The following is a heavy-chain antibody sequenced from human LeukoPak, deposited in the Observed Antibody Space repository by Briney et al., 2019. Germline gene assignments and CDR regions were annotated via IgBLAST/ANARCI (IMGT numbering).Heavy chain of an antibody. D-gene: IGHD4-23*01. CDR3: ATHYGGNSYYYYYMDV. J-gene: IGHJ6*03. Sequence: GGSLRLSCAASGFTFSSYAMSWVRQAPGKGLEWVSAISGSGGSTYYADSVKGRFTNSRDNSKNTLYLQMNSLRAEDTAVYYCATHYGGNSYYYYYMDVWGKGTTVTVSS. V-gene: IGHV3-23*01. CDR1: GFTFSSYA. CDR2: ISGSGGST.